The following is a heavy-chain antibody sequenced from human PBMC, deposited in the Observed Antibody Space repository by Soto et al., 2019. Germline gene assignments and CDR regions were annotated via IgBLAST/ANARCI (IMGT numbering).Heavy chain of an antibody. D-gene: IGHD3-10*01. CDR2: IYNSGST. V-gene: IGHV4-59*01. J-gene: IGHJ6*02. Sequence: SETLSLTCNVSGGSISTYYWSWIRQPPGKGLEWIGYIYNSGSTHSNPSLQSRVTISVDTSKNQFSLKLSSVTAADTGIYYCARARITMVREVIKYNMDVWGQGTTVTVSS. CDR1: GGSISTYY. CDR3: ARARITMVREVIKYNMDV.